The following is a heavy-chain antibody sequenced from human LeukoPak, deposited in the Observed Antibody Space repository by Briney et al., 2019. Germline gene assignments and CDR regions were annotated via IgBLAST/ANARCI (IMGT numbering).Heavy chain of an antibody. CDR3: AIAKGELWLNRATLY. Sequence: GGSLRLSCAASGFTFSSYSMNWVRRAPGKGLEWVSSISSSSSYIYYADSEKGRFTISRDNAKNSLYLQMNSLRAEDTAVYYCAIAKGELWLNRATLYWGQGTLVTVSS. CDR1: GFTFSSYS. J-gene: IGHJ4*02. D-gene: IGHD5-18*01. CDR2: ISSSSSYI. V-gene: IGHV3-21*01.